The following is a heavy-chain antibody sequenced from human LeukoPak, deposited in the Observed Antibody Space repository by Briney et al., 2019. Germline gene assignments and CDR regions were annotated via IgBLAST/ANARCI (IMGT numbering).Heavy chain of an antibody. CDR1: GFTFSSYW. CDR2: IKQDGSEK. CDR3: ARDSHQSEFYYFDY. J-gene: IGHJ4*02. Sequence: PGGSLRLSCAASGFTFSSYWMSWVRQAPGKGLEWVANIKQDGSEKYYVDSVKGRFTISRDNSKNTLYLQMNSLRAEDTAVYYCARDSHQSEFYYFDYWGQGTLVTVSS. V-gene: IGHV3-7*01. D-gene: IGHD3-10*01.